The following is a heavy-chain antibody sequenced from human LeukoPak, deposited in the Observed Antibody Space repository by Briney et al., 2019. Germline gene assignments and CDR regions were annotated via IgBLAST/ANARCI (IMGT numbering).Heavy chain of an antibody. CDR2: ISSSSSYI. J-gene: IGHJ4*02. CDR3: ARVDDFWSGYYTWDY. D-gene: IGHD3-3*01. V-gene: IGHV3-21*01. Sequence: GGSLRLSCAASGFTFSSYSMNWVRQAPGKGLEWVSSISSSSSYIYYADSVKGRSTISRDNAKNSLYLQMNSLRAEDTAVYYCARVDDFWSGYYTWDYWGQGTLVTVSS. CDR1: GFTFSSYS.